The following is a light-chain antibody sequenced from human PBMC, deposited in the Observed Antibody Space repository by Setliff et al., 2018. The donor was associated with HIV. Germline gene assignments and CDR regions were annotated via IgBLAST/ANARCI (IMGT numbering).Light chain of an antibody. Sequence: QSALAQPPSASGSPGQSVTISCAGASTDVGGYDHVSWYQQHPGKPPKVVISEVSQRPSGVPDRFSGSKSGNTASLTVSGLQAEDEADYYCSSYGGNNNKVFGTGTKVTVL. J-gene: IGLJ1*01. CDR3: SSYGGNNNKV. CDR2: EVS. V-gene: IGLV2-8*01. CDR1: STDVGGYDH.